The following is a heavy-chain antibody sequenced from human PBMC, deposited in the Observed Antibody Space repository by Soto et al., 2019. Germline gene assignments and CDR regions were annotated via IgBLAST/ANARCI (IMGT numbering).Heavy chain of an antibody. CDR3: ARDQNWSSDY. J-gene: IGHJ4*02. Sequence: GGSLRLSCAASGFIFDAYSMNWVRQAPGKGLEWFSHIGPRSNYRDYADSVKGRFTISRDNAKNSLYLQMNSLRDEDTAVYCCARDQNWSSDYWGQGIPVTVSS. V-gene: IGHV3-48*02. CDR2: IGPRSNYR. CDR1: GFIFDAYS.